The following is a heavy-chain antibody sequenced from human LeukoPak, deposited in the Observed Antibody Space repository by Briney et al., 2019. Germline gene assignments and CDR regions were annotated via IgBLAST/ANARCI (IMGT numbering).Heavy chain of an antibody. Sequence: GGSLRLSCAASGFSVSTNFMTWVRQAPGKGLEWVSIIYSGGSTYYADSVRGRFIISRENSNNEVVLQMDSLRADDTALYYCARGKTSDDIIEDAFDLWGHGTMVTVSS. D-gene: IGHD3-10*01. J-gene: IGHJ3*01. CDR1: GFSVSTNF. CDR2: IYSGGST. CDR3: ARGKTSDDIIEDAFDL. V-gene: IGHV3-66*01.